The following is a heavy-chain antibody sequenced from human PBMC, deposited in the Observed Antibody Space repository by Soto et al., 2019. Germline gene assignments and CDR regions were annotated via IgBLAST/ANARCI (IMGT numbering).Heavy chain of an antibody. V-gene: IGHV4-4*02. Sequence: QVQLQESGPGLVQPSGTLSLTCAVSGDSITGDNWWRWVRQPPGKGLEWIGEIHHSGATNYNPSLKSRVTISVDKAKNQFSLKLNSVTAADTAMFYCATQGFYRMGVWGRGTTFTVSS. CDR3: ATQGFYRMGV. CDR1: GDSITGDNW. CDR2: IHHSGAT. J-gene: IGHJ6*02.